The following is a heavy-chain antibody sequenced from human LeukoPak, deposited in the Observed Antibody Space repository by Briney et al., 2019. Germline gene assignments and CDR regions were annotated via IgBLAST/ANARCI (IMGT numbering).Heavy chain of an antibody. V-gene: IGHV4-34*01. CDR1: GGSFSGYY. CDR2: INHSGST. Sequence: PSETLSLTCAVYGGSFSGYYWSWIRQPPGKGLEWIGKINHSGSTNYNPSLKSRVTISVDTSKKQFSLKLSSVTAADTAVYYCARSSTVTTTTKNAIEGRRPNFDYWGHRTFVTVSS. D-gene: IGHD4-17*01. CDR3: ARSSTVTTTTKNAIEGRRPNFDY. J-gene: IGHJ4*01.